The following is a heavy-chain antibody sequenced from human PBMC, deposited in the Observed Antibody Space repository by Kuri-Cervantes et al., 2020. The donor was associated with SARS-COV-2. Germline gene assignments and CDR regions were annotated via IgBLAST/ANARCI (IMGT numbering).Heavy chain of an antibody. Sequence: GESLKISCAASGFTFSSYEMNWVRQAPGKGLEWVSYISSSGSTIYYADSVKGRFTISRDNAKNSLYLQMNSLRAEDTAVYYCAKEKWIIAVAGFDYWGQGTLVTVSS. CDR3: AKEKWIIAVAGFDY. CDR1: GFTFSSYE. D-gene: IGHD6-19*01. CDR2: ISSSGSTI. V-gene: IGHV3-48*03. J-gene: IGHJ4*02.